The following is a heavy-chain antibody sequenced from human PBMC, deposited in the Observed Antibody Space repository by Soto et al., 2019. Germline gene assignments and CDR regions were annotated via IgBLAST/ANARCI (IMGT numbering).Heavy chain of an antibody. CDR2: IWYDGSNK. V-gene: IGHV3-33*01. Sequence: GGSLRLSCAASGFTFSSYGMHWVRQAPGKGLEWVAVIWYDGSNKYYADSVKGRFTISRDNSKNTLYLQMNGLRAEDTAVYYCARVGYSGYDFAFDIWGQGTMVTVSS. CDR1: GFTFSSYG. D-gene: IGHD5-12*01. CDR3: ARVGYSGYDFAFDI. J-gene: IGHJ3*02.